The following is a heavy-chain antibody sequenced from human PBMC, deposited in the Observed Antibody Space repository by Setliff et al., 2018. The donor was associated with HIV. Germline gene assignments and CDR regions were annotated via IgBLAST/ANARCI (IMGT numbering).Heavy chain of an antibody. CDR1: GASIDSGFHY. CDR2: LYSTWST. J-gene: IGHJ4*02. V-gene: IGHV4-39*07. CDR3: VGYDSGGYYYGRGH. D-gene: IGHD3-22*01. Sequence: PSETLSLTCTVSGASIDSGFHYWGWIRQSPGKGLEWIASLYSTWSTYYNPSLKGRLTISVDTSKNQFSLKLSSVTAADTAVYYCVGYDSGGYYYGRGHWGQGTLVTV.